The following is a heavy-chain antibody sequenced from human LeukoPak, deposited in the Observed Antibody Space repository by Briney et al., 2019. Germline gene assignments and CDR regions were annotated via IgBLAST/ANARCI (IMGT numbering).Heavy chain of an antibody. J-gene: IGHJ4*02. CDR3: VAATPHLDY. D-gene: IGHD6-13*01. V-gene: IGHV3-7*01. CDR2: IKQDGSEK. CDR1: GFTFRSYA. Sequence: PGGSLRLSCEASGFTFRSYAMTWVRQAPGKGLEWVANIKQDGSEKYYVDSVKGRFTISRDNAKNSLYLQMNSLRAEDTAVYYCVAATPHLDYWGQGTLVTVSS.